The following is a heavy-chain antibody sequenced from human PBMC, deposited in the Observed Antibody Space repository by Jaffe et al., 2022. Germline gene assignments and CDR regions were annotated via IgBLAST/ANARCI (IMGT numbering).Heavy chain of an antibody. D-gene: IGHD3-3*01. J-gene: IGHJ5*02. CDR2: ISSSSSYI. Sequence: EVQLVESGGGLVKPGGSLRLSCAASGFTFSSYSMNWVRQAPGKGLEWVSSISSSSSYIYYADSVKGRFTISRDNAKNSLYLQMNSLRAEDTAVYYCARDYPSPNYDFWSGYLTYNWFDPWGQGTLVTVSS. CDR1: GFTFSSYS. V-gene: IGHV3-21*01. CDR3: ARDYPSPNYDFWSGYLTYNWFDP.